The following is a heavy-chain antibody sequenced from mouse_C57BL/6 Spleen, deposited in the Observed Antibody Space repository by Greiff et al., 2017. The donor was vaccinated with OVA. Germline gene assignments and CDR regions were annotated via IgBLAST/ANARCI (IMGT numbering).Heavy chain of an antibody. Sequence: EVMLVESGEGLVKPGGSLKLSCAASGFTFSSYAMSWVRQTPEKRLEWVAYISSGGDYIYYADTVKGRFTISRDNARNTLYLQMSSLKSEDTAMYYCTRDRNYYGSSWSFDVWGTGTTVTVSS. J-gene: IGHJ1*03. CDR3: TRDRNYYGSSWSFDV. V-gene: IGHV5-9-1*02. CDR1: GFTFSSYA. D-gene: IGHD1-1*01. CDR2: ISSGGDYI.